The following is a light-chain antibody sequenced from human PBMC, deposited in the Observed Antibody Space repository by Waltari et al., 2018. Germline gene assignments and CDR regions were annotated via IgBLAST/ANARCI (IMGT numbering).Light chain of an antibody. V-gene: IGLV2-14*01. J-gene: IGLJ1*01. CDR2: EVS. Sequence: QSALTQPASVSGSPGQSITISCTGTNSDIGSYNFVSWYQQHPNKVPKLVLYEVSNRPSGVSNSFSVAKAGNTAFLTISGLQAEDEAEYYCSSYTKSTTQVFGTGTKVTVL. CDR1: NSDIGSYNF. CDR3: SSYTKSTTQV.